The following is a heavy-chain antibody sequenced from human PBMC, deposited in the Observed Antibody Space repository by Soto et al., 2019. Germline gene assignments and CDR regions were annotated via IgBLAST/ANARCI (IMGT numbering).Heavy chain of an antibody. CDR1: GFTFSSYG. Sequence: GGSLRLSCAASGFTFSSYGMHWVRQAPGKGLEWVAVISYDGSNKYYADSVKGRFTISRDNSKNTLYLQMNSLRAEDTAVYYCAKDASSYGMDVWGQGTTVTVSS. CDR3: AKDASSYGMDV. J-gene: IGHJ6*02. V-gene: IGHV3-30*18. CDR2: ISYDGSNK.